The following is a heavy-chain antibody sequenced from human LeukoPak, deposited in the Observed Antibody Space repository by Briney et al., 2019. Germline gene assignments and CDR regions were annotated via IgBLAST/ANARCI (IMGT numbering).Heavy chain of an antibody. V-gene: IGHV4-34*01. D-gene: IGHD1-26*01. J-gene: IGHJ6*03. Sequence: SETLSLTCSVSSGSLRENYWSWIRQSPGKGLEWIAEINHSGSTNYNPSLKSRVTISADTSKNQFSLRLSSVTAADTAVYYCARDPYSGTYSDYYYYYMDVWGKGTTVTVSS. CDR1: SGSLRENY. CDR2: INHSGST. CDR3: ARDPYSGTYSDYYYYYMDV.